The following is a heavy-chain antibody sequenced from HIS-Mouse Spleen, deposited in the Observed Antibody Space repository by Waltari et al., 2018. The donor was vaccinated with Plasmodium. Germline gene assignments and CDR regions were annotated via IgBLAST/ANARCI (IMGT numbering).Heavy chain of an antibody. CDR1: GGSFSGYS. D-gene: IGHD3-10*01. V-gene: IGHV4-34*01. J-gene: IGHJ4*02. CDR3: ASSGSGSYYY. CDR2: INHSGST. Sequence: VQLQQWGAGLLKPSETLFTTCAVYGGSFSGYSWSWIRQPPGKGLEWIGEINHSGSTNYNPSLKSRVTISVDTSKNQFSLKLSSVTAADTAVYYCASSGSGSYYYWGQGTLVTVSS.